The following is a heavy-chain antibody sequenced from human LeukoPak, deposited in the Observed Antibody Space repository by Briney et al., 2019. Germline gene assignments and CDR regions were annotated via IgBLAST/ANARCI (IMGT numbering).Heavy chain of an antibody. V-gene: IGHV1-2*02. CDR1: GYTFTGYY. CDR2: INPNSGGT. D-gene: IGHD1-7*01. CDR3: ARGVLRELRGFDY. Sequence: WASVKVSCKASGYTFTGYYMHWVRQAPGQGLEWMGWINPNSGGTNYAQKFQGRVIMTRDTSISTAYMELTSLRSDDTALYYCARGVLRELRGFDYWGQGTLVTVSS. J-gene: IGHJ4*02.